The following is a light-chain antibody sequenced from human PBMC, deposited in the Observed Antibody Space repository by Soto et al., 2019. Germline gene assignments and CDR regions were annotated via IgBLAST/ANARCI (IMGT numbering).Light chain of an antibody. CDR1: TSDGGLYNS. CDR3: TSYAGSNIWL. V-gene: IGLV2-8*01. CDR2: EVN. Sequence: QSALTQPPSASGSPGQSVTISCTGTTSDGGLYNSGSWYQQQPGTVPKLMIYEVNKRPSRVPDPFSGCKDGSTASLTVSGLQGEDGVVFYCTSYAGSNIWLFGGGSKRIVL. J-gene: IGLJ3*02.